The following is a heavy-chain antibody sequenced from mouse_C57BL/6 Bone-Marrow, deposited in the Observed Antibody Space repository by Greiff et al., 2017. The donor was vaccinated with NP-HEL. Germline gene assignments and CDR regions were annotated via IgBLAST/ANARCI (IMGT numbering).Heavy chain of an antibody. D-gene: IGHD2-5*01. J-gene: IGHJ2*01. CDR2: INPNNGGT. V-gene: IGHV1-18*01. CDR3: ARQTLLSYSNYYFDY. CDR1: GYTFTDYN. Sequence: EVQLQQSGPELVKPGASVKIPCKASGYTFTDYNMDWVKQSHGKSLEWIGDINPNNGGTIYNQKFKGKATLTVDKSSSTAYMELRSLTSEDTAVYYCARQTLLSYSNYYFDYWGQGTTLTVSS.